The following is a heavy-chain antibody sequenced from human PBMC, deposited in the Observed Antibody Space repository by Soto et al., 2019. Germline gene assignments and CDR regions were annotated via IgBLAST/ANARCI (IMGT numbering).Heavy chain of an antibody. D-gene: IGHD6-19*01. CDR2: MNPGSGGT. V-gene: IGHV1-2*02. CDR3: TRASTMAGGSRKSLPNDS. CDR1: GYTFTDYY. Sequence: GAVKVSCKGSGYTFTDYYLHGVRQPTGQGLEWMGWMNPGSGGTAYAQKSQGRVTMNRDTSITTAYMELSTLSSDDTAMYYCTRASTMAGGSRKSLPNDSWGQGTLVTVSS. J-gene: IGHJ5*01.